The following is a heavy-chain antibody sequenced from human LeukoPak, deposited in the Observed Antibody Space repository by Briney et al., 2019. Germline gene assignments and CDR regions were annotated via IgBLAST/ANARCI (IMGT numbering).Heavy chain of an antibody. J-gene: IGHJ4*02. V-gene: IGHV4-30-4*08. CDR2: IYYSGST. CDR1: GGSISSGDYY. CDR3: AGTYYDFTSPFDY. D-gene: IGHD3-3*01. Sequence: SQTLSLTCTVPGGSISSGDYYWSWIRQPPGKGLEWIVYIYYSGSTYYNPSLKSLVTISVDTYKHQFSLKLSSVTAADTAVYYCAGTYYDFTSPFDYWGQGTLVTVSS.